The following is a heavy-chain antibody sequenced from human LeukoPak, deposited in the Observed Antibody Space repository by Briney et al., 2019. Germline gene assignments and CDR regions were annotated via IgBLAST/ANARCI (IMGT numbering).Heavy chain of an antibody. CDR3: ARVPIIREVIED. CDR1: GGSISRGGDY. Sequence: SQTLSLTCTVSGGSISRGGDYWSWIRQHPGKGLEWIGYIYDSGSTYYNPSLRSRVTISADTSKNQFSLKLSSVTAADTAVFYCARVPIIREVIEDWGQGTLVSVSS. J-gene: IGHJ4*02. D-gene: IGHD3-10*01. CDR2: IYDSGST. V-gene: IGHV4-31*03.